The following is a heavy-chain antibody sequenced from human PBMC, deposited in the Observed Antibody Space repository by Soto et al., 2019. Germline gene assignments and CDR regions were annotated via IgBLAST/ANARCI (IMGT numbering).Heavy chain of an antibody. Sequence: QVQLVESGGGVVQPGRSLRLSCAASGFTFSSYGMHWVRQAPGKGLEWVAVIWYDGSNKYYADSVKGRFTISRDNSKNTLYLQMTSLRAEDTAVYYCARDTARAMVRIYSGMAVWGQGPTVTVSS. J-gene: IGHJ6*02. CDR2: IWYDGSNK. CDR1: GFTFSSYG. D-gene: IGHD3-10*01. V-gene: IGHV3-33*01. CDR3: ARDTARAMVRIYSGMAV.